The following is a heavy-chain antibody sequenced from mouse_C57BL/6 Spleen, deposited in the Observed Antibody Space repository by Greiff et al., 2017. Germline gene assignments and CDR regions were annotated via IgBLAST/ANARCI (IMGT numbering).Heavy chain of an antibody. J-gene: IGHJ2*01. D-gene: IGHD1-1*01. CDR2: ISSGGSYT. CDR3: ARHEGYYGSTSFDD. V-gene: IGHV5-6*01. Sequence: EVQLVESGGDLVKPGGSLKLSCAASGFTFSSYGMSWVRQTPDKRLEWVANISSGGSYTYYPDSVKGRFTISRDNAKNTLYLQMSSLKSEDTAMYYCARHEGYYGSTSFDDWGQGTTLTVSS. CDR1: GFTFSSYG.